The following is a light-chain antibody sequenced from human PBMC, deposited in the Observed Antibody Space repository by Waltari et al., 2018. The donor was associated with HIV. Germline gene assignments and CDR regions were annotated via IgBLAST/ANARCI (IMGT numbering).Light chain of an antibody. CDR3: QSADNSCTFVR. CDR2: KDS. V-gene: IGLV3-25*03. Sequence: SYEVTQPPSVSVSPGQTARITCSGDALPNQYAYWYQQKPGQAPVLVMYKDSERPSGMPDRFSGASSGKTVAFTISGGQAEDEADYYCQSADNSCTFVRFGGGTKLTVL. CDR1: ALPNQY. J-gene: IGLJ2*01.